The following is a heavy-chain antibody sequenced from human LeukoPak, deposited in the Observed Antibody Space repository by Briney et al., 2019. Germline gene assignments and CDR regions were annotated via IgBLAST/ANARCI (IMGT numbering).Heavy chain of an antibody. Sequence: GGSLRLFCAASEFTFSTYAMSWVRQAPRKGLECVSTITGRGGGTYYADSVKRRFTISRDNSKNTMYLQMNSLRAEDTALYYCAKNHDSGWYQDYWGQGTLVTVSS. J-gene: IGHJ4*02. CDR3: AKNHDSGWYQDY. V-gene: IGHV3-23*01. CDR1: EFTFSTYA. CDR2: ITGRGGGT. D-gene: IGHD6-19*01.